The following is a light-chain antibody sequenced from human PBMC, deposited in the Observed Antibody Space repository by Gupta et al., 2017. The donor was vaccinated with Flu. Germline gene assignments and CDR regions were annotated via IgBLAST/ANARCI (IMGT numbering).Light chain of an antibody. CDR3: HQSSMVPWT. Sequence: EIVLTQSPDFQSVTPKEKVTITCRASQNIGGALHWYRQKPDPFPELLIRYTSQSVSGVPSRFSGSGSGTDFTLTINGLEAEDAATYFCHQSSMVPWTFGQGTKVEIK. J-gene: IGKJ1*01. CDR2: YTS. V-gene: IGKV6-21*01. CDR1: QNIGGA.